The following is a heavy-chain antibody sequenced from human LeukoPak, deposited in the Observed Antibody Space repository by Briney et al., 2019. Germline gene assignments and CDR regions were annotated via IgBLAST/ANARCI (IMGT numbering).Heavy chain of an antibody. CDR3: ASSIIGGVLGPN. Sequence: SETLSLTCAVYGWSFSDYYWSWIRQPPGKGLEWIGEINYVGGTNYNPSLKRRVKISEDTSTNQFSLRLTSVTAADTAVYYCASSIIGGVLGPNWGPGTLVTVSS. CDR2: INYVGGT. D-gene: IGHD3-16*01. V-gene: IGHV4-34*01. J-gene: IGHJ4*02. CDR1: GWSFSDYY.